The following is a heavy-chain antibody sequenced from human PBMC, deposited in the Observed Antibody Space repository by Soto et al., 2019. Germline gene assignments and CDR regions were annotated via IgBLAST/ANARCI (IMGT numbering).Heavy chain of an antibody. D-gene: IGHD6-19*01. J-gene: IGHJ4*02. CDR3: ASAVAVAADFDY. CDR1: GYTFTGYA. CDR2: INAGNGNT. V-gene: IGHV1-3*05. Sequence: QVQLVQSGAEEKKPGASVKVSCKASGYTFTGYAMHWVRQAPGQRLEWMGWINAGNGNTKYSQKFQGRVTITRDTSASTAYMELSSLRSEDTALYYCASAVAVAADFDYWGQGTLVTVSS.